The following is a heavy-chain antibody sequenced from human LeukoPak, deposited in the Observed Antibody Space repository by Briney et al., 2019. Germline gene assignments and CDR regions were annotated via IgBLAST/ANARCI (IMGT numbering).Heavy chain of an antibody. CDR3: AREREGPYGYLDY. D-gene: IGHD4-17*01. J-gene: IGHJ4*02. CDR2: IYISGST. V-gene: IGHV4-61*02. CDR1: GGSISSSNYY. Sequence: PSETLSLTCTVSGGSISSSNYYWSWIRQPAGKGLEWIGRIYISGSTNYNPSLKSRVTISVDTSKNQFSLKLSSVTAADTAVYYCAREREGPYGYLDYWGQGTLVTVSS.